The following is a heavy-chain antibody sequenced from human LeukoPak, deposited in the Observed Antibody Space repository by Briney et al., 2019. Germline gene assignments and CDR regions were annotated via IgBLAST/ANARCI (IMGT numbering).Heavy chain of an antibody. CDR2: INHSGST. CDR1: GGSFSGYY. Sequence: SETLSLTCAVYGGSFSGYYWSWIRQPPGKGLEWIGEINHSGSTNYNPSLKSRVTISVDTSKNRFSLKLSSVTAADTAVYYCAREHSSSWYPIYYYYGMDVWGKGTTVTVSS. D-gene: IGHD6-13*01. J-gene: IGHJ6*04. CDR3: AREHSSSWYPIYYYYGMDV. V-gene: IGHV4-34*01.